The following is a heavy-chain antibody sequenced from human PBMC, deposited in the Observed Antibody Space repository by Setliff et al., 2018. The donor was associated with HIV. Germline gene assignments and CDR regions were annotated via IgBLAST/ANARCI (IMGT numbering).Heavy chain of an antibody. Sequence: SETLSLTCTVSGGSISSYYWSWIRQPPGKGLEWIGYIYYSGSTNYDPSLKSRVTIPLDTSKDQFSLKLSSVTAADTAVYYCARHVGYSSSSLDYWGQGTLVTVS. CDR3: ARHVGYSSSSLDY. J-gene: IGHJ4*02. D-gene: IGHD6-6*01. CDR1: GGSISSYY. CDR2: IYYSGST. V-gene: IGHV4-59*01.